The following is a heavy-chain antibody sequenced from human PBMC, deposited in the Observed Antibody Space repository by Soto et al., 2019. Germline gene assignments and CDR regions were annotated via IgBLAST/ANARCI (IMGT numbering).Heavy chain of an antibody. CDR2: ISNSGST. CDR1: GGSVTSDEDY. Sequence: SETLSLTCTVSGGSVTSDEDYWSWIRQSPGKGLEWIGDISNSGSTGYNPSLKTRLSMSVGRSKNQFTLRLTSVTAVDTALYFCATESGSTYGYFDYWGQGSQVTVSS. J-gene: IGHJ4*02. D-gene: IGHD5-18*01. CDR3: ATESGSTYGYFDY. V-gene: IGHV4-30-4*01.